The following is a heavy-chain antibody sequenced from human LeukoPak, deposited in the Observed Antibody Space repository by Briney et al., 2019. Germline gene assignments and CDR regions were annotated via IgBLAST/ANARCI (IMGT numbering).Heavy chain of an antibody. CDR1: GGSISSGSYY. D-gene: IGHD6-19*01. CDR2: IYTSGST. V-gene: IGHV4-61*02. CDR3: ARGFSGLGYSSGWFDAFDI. J-gene: IGHJ3*02. Sequence: SQTLSLTCTVSGGSISSGSYYWSWIRQPAGKGLEWIGRIYTSGSTNYNPSLKSRVTISVDTSKNQFSLKLSSVTAADTAVYYCARGFSGLGYSSGWFDAFDIWGQGTMVTVSS.